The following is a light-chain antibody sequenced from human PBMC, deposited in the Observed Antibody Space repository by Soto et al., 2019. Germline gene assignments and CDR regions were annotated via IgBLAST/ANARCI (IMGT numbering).Light chain of an antibody. CDR1: SSDVGSYNL. V-gene: IGLV2-23*02. CDR2: EVS. J-gene: IGLJ1*01. Sequence: CALTQPASGSGSPGQSITISCPGTSSDVGSYNLVSWYQQHPGKAPKLMIYEVSKRPSGVSNRFSGSKSGNTASLTISGLQAEDEADYYCCSYAGSSTSYVFGTGTKVTVL. CDR3: CSYAGSSTSYV.